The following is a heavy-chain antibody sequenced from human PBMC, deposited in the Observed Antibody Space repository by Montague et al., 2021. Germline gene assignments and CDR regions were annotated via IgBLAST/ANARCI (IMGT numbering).Heavy chain of an antibody. V-gene: IGHV4-59*01. CDR3: AREWSGFDF. CDR2: IYSSGNT. D-gene: IGHD1-26*01. Sequence: SETLSLTCTVSGDSMNTYKWNWIRQPPGKGLGWIGYIYSSGNTNYNPSLKSRVTISVGTSRNQFSLEVSSVTAADTAMYYCAREWSGFDFWGHGTMVTVSS. CDR1: GDSMNTYK. J-gene: IGHJ3*01.